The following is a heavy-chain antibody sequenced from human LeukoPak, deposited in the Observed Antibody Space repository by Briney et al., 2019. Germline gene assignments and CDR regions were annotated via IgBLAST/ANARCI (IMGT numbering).Heavy chain of an antibody. D-gene: IGHD3-9*01. CDR3: AKGNYYDILTGYYDLYYFDY. CDR1: GFTFSSYA. Sequence: GGSLRLSCAASGFTFSSYAMSWVRQAPGKGLEWVSAISGSGGSTYYADSVKGRFTISRDNSKNTLYLQMNSLRAEDTAVYYCAKGNYYDILTGYYDLYYFDYWGQGTLVTVSS. CDR2: ISGSGGST. V-gene: IGHV3-23*01. J-gene: IGHJ4*02.